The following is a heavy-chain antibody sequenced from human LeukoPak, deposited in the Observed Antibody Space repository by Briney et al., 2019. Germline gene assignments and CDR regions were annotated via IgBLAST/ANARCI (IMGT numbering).Heavy chain of an antibody. V-gene: IGHV1-69*06. D-gene: IGHD5-18*01. CDR3: ARGCSYGYPLDY. CDR1: GGTFSSYA. CDR2: IIPIFGTA. Sequence: SVTVSCTASGGTFSSYAISWVRQAPGQGLEWMGGIIPIFGTANYAQKFQGRVTITADKSTSTAYMELSSLRSEDTAVYYCARGCSYGYPLDYWGQGTLVTVSS. J-gene: IGHJ4*02.